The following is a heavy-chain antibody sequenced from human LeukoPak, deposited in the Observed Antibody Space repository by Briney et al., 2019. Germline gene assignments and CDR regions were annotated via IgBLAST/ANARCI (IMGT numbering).Heavy chain of an antibody. J-gene: IGHJ3*02. D-gene: IGHD6-13*01. CDR3: ARLTRDSSSWYGDAFDI. CDR1: GGSISSSNW. CDR2: IYHSGST. V-gene: IGHV4-4*02. Sequence: SSETLSLTCAVSGGSISSSNWWSWVRQPPGKGLEWIGEIYHSGSTNYNPSLKSRVTISVDKSKNQFSLKLSSVTAADTAVYYCARLTRDSSSWYGDAFDIWGQGTMVTVSS.